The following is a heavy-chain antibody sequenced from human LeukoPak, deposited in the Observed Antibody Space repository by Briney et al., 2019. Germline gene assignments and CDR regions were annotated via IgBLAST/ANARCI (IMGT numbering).Heavy chain of an antibody. D-gene: IGHD3-3*01. V-gene: IGHV1-2*02. Sequence: ASVKVSCKASGYTFTDYFLHWVRQAPGQGLEWMGWINPNSGGTNYAQKFQGRVTMTRDTSISTAYMELSRLRSDDTAVYYCARDKQLDWAHYYYYYYMDVWGKGTTVTVSS. CDR3: ARDKQLDWAHYYYYYYMDV. CDR2: INPNSGGT. J-gene: IGHJ6*03. CDR1: GYTFTDYF.